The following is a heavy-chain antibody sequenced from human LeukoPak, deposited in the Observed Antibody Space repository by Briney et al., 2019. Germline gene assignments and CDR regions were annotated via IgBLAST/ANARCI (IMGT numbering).Heavy chain of an antibody. D-gene: IGHD6-13*01. CDR3: ARHGYSSGWYGMFDY. V-gene: IGHV3-53*01. CDR2: IYSGGST. Sequence: NXXSXVRQAPGKGLEWVSVIYSGGSTYYSDSVKGRFTISRDNSKNTLYLQMNSLRAEDTAVYYCARHGYSSGWYGMFDYWGQGTLVTVSS. J-gene: IGHJ4*02. CDR1: NX.